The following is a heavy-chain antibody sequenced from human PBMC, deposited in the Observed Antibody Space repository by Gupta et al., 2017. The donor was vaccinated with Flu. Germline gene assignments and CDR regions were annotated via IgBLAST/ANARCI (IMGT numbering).Heavy chain of an antibody. CDR2: INPSSGGT. CDR3: ARSVRAMAGSGPPDYSHKGMDV. Sequence: QVHLVQSGAEVKKPGASVKVSCKASGYTLTAYYVNWVRQAPGQGLEWMGWINPSSGGTYYVQGLQGRVTMTRDTSISTAHMELSSLKSDDTAVYYCARSVRAMAGSGPPDYSHKGMDVWGQGTTVTVSS. CDR1: GYTLTAYY. D-gene: IGHD6-19*01. J-gene: IGHJ6*02. V-gene: IGHV1-2*02.